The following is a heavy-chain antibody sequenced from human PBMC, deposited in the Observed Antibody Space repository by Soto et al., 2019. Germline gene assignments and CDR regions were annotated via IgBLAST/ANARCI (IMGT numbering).Heavy chain of an antibody. Sequence: EVQLVESGGGLVQPGGSLGLSCAASGFTFSSYWMHWVRQAPGKGLVWVSRINSDGSGAYYADPVKGRFTISRDNAKNTVYLQMNSLRAEDTALYYCARGLKNYYGMDVWGQGTTVTVSS. J-gene: IGHJ6*02. CDR3: ARGLKNYYGMDV. CDR2: INSDGSGA. V-gene: IGHV3-74*01. CDR1: GFTFSSYW.